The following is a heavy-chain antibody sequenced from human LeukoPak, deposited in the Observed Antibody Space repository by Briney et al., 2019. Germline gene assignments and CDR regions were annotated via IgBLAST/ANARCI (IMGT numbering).Heavy chain of an antibody. J-gene: IGHJ4*02. CDR3: ARVRFYDTTGYSTSYYLDY. CDR1: GCPIIASY. V-gene: IGHV4-59*01. CDR2: THYSGTG. Sequence: SETLSLTCAVSGCPIIASYWRWLRQPPGKGLEWIGYTHYSGTGNYNPSLKSRVTISMDTSKKQFSLRLTSVTAADTAVYYCARVRFYDTTGYSTSYYLDYWGQAALVTVSS. D-gene: IGHD3-22*01.